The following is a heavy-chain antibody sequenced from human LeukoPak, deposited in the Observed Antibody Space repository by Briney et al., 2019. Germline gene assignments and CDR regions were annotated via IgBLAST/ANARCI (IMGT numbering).Heavy chain of an antibody. J-gene: IGHJ5*02. D-gene: IGHD2-15*01. Sequence: SETLSLTCTVSGGSITSSGFYWGWIRQPPGKGLEWIGNIYYGGGAYYNPSLKSRVTISVDTSKNQFSLKLSSVTAADTAVYYCARQPNIVVVDNWFDPWGQGTLVAVPS. CDR1: GGSITSSGFY. V-gene: IGHV4-39*07. CDR3: ARQPNIVVVDNWFDP. CDR2: IYYGGGA.